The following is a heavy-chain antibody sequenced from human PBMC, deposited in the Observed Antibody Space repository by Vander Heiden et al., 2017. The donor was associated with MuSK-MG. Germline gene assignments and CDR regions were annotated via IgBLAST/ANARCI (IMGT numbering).Heavy chain of an antibody. Sequence: EVQLVASGGGLVQPGGCLRLSCAASGFTVRSHSMSWVRQHPGKGLEWVVLVYSGGSTYYADVVKGRFTISRDNSNNTLYLQMNSLRAEDTAVYYCARVSQAAAASLVLDYWGQGTLVTLSS. CDR3: ARVSQAAAASLVLDY. V-gene: IGHV3-66*01. D-gene: IGHD6-13*01. CDR2: VYSGGST. CDR1: GFTVRSHS. J-gene: IGHJ4*02.